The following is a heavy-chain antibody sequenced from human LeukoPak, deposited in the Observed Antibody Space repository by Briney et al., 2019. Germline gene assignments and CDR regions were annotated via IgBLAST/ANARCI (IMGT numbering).Heavy chain of an antibody. D-gene: IGHD1-26*01. CDR3: AREVVGATNAFDI. CDR1: GGTFSSYA. CDR2: ISAYNGNT. J-gene: IGHJ3*02. Sequence: GASVKVSCKASGGTFSSYAISWVRQAPGQGLEWMGWISAYNGNTNYAQKLQGRVTMTTDTSTSTAYMELRSLRSDDTAVYYCAREVVGATNAFDIWGQGTMVTVSS. V-gene: IGHV1-18*01.